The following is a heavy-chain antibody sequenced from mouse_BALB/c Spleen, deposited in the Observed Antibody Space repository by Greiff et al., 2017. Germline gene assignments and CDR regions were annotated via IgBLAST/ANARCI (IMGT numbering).Heavy chain of an antibody. CDR1: GFAFSSYD. CDR3: ARHSSGFDY. CDR2: ISSGGGST. J-gene: IGHJ2*01. Sequence: EVKLVESGGGLVKPGGSLKLSCAASGFAFSSYDMSWVRQTPEKRLEWVAYISSGGGSTYYPDTVKGRFTISRDNAKNTLYLQMSSLKSEDTAMYYGARHSSGFDYWGQGTTLTVSS. D-gene: IGHD3-1*01. V-gene: IGHV5-12-1*01.